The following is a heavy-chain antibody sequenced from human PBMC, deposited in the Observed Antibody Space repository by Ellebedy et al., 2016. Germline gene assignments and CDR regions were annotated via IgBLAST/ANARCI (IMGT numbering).Heavy chain of an antibody. CDR2: LAPDAVT. CDR1: GITVSSSY. CDR3: ANSGYSYAWGY. D-gene: IGHD5-12*01. V-gene: IGHV3-53*01. J-gene: IGHJ4*02. Sequence: GGSLRLSCAASGITVSSSYISWFRQAPVKGLEWVSILAPDAVTAYVDSVKGRFTLSRDNSKNTVYLQMNSLTAEDTAVYFCANSGYSYAWGYWGQGTLVTVSS.